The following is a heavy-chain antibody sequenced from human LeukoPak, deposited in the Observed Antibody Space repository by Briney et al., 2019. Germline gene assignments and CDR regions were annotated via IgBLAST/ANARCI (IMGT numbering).Heavy chain of an antibody. CDR2: IRQDGSEK. V-gene: IGHV3-7*01. CDR3: ARVRTEWYIDL. D-gene: IGHD1-1*01. Sequence: GGSLRLSRTASGFMFSTYWMTWVRQAPGMGLEWVANIRQDGSEKFYADSVKGRFIISRDNAKNSLYLQLNSLRAEDTGVYYCARVRTEWYIDLWGRGTLVIVSS. CDR1: GFMFSTYW. J-gene: IGHJ2*01.